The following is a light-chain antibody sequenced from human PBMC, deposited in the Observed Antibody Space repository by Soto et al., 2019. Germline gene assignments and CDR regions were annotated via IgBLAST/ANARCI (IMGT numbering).Light chain of an antibody. V-gene: IGLV1-44*01. CDR3: AAWDDNLSAWV. CDR2: SSH. Sequence: QSVLTQPPSASGTPGQRVTISCSGTKSNIGNNIVNWYQQLPGAAPKLLIYSSHQRPSGVPDRFSASRSGTSASLAISGLQSEDEAAYYCAAWDDNLSAWVFGGGTKVTVL. J-gene: IGLJ3*02. CDR1: KSNIGNNI.